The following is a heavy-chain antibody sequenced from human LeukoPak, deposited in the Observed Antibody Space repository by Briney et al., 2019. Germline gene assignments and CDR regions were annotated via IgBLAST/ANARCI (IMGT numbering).Heavy chain of an antibody. Sequence: TSETLSLTCAVSGASTDTHYWSWIRQPPGKGLEWIGNIFCRGSTNYNPSLKSRVTLSVDTSKNHFSLRLSSVTAADTAIYYCARGPLYFEFWGQGTLVTVSS. CDR1: GASTDTHY. D-gene: IGHD1-14*01. CDR2: IFCRGST. J-gene: IGHJ4*02. V-gene: IGHV4-59*11. CDR3: ARGPLYFEF.